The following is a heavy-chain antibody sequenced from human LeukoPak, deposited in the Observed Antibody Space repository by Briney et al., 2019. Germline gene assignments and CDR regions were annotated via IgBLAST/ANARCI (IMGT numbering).Heavy chain of an antibody. CDR3: ARCPYDSTGYYSVPSHLDY. J-gene: IGHJ4*02. CDR2: IKQDGSAK. Sequence: GGSLRLSCAASGFTFSTYWMTWVRQAPGKGLEWVANIKQDGSAKYYVDSLRGRFSISRDNVKNSLFLQMNSLSAEDTAAYYCARCPYDSTGYYSVPSHLDYWGQGTLVTVSS. CDR1: GFTFSTYW. D-gene: IGHD3-22*01. V-gene: IGHV3-7*01.